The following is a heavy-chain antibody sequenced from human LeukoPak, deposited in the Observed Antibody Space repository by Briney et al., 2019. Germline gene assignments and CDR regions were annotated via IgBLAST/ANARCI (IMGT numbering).Heavy chain of an antibody. CDR2: IYTSGST. Sequence: WETLSLTCTVSGGSISSYYWSWIRQPAGKGLEWIGRIYTSGSTNYNPSLKSRVTMSVDTSKNQFSLKLSSVTAADTAVYYCTSLKVGATHFDYWGQGTLVTVSS. CDR3: TSLKVGATHFDY. J-gene: IGHJ4*02. D-gene: IGHD1-26*01. CDR1: GGSISSYY. V-gene: IGHV4-4*07.